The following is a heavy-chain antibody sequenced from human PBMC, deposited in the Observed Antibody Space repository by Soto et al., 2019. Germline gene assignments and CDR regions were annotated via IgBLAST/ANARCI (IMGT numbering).Heavy chain of an antibody. D-gene: IGHD3-22*01. CDR3: ARTPSGAYYDSSGYYYFAFDI. CDR2: IYYSGST. CDR1: GGSISSYY. J-gene: IGHJ3*02. Sequence: SETLSLTCTVSGGSISSYYWSWIRQPPGKGLEWIGYIYYSGSTNYNPSLKSRVTISVDTSKNQFSLKLSSVTAADTAVYYCARTPSGAYYDSSGYYYFAFDISGQGTMVTVSS. V-gene: IGHV4-59*01.